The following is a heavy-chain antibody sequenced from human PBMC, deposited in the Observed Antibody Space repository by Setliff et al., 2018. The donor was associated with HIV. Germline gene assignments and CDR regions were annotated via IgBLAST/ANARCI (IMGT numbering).Heavy chain of an antibody. Sequence: ASVKVSCKASGYTFTSYYMHWVRQAPGQGLEWMGIINPSGGSTSYAQKFQGRVTMTRDTSTSTVYMELSSLRSEDTAVYYCARGGPVLLWFGELYNYYYYMDVWGKGTTVTGSS. D-gene: IGHD3-10*01. J-gene: IGHJ6*03. CDR1: GYTFTSYY. CDR2: INPSGGST. CDR3: ARGGPVLLWFGELYNYYYYMDV. V-gene: IGHV1-46*01.